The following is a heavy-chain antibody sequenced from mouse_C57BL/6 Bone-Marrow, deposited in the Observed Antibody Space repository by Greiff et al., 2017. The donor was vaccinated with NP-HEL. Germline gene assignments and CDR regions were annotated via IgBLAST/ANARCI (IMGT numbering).Heavy chain of an antibody. CDR1: GYIFTSYW. CDR2: IYPGSGST. D-gene: IGHD2-4*01. V-gene: IGHV1-55*01. J-gene: IGHJ3*01. Sequence: QVQLQQSGAELVKPGASVKMSCKASGYIFTSYWITWVKQRPGQGLEWIGDIYPGSGSTNYNEKFKSKATLTVDTSSSTAYMQLSSLTSEDSAVYYCAREGYYDYSWFAYWGQGTLVTVSA. CDR3: AREGYYDYSWFAY.